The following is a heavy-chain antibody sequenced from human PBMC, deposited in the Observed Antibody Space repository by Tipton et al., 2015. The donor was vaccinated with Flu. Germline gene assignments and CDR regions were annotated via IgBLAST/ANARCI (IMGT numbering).Heavy chain of an antibody. V-gene: IGHV4-61*09. CDR1: GDSISRGNYY. CDR3: ARRSYSNYVSEPKNWFDP. D-gene: IGHD4-11*01. J-gene: IGHJ5*02. Sequence: TLSLTCTVSGDSISRGNYYWSWIRQAAGKGLEWIGHIYTSGSTNSNSSLKSRVTISVDTSKNQFSLKLRSVTAADTAVYYCARRSYSNYVSEPKNWFDPWGQGTLVTVSS. CDR2: IYTSGST.